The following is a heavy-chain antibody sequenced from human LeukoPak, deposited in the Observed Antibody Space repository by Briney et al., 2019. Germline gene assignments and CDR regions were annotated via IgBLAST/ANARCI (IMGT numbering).Heavy chain of an antibody. J-gene: IGHJ4*02. V-gene: IGHV4-39*01. D-gene: IGHD3-9*01. CDR3: ARHRKDYDILTGQIDD. Sequence: SETLSLTCTVSGGSISSSSYYWGWIRQPPGKGLEWIGSIYYSGSTYYNPSLKSRVTISVDTSKNQFSLKLSSVTAADTAVYYCARHRKDYDILTGQIDDWGQGTLVTVSS. CDR2: IYYSGST. CDR1: GGSISSSSYY.